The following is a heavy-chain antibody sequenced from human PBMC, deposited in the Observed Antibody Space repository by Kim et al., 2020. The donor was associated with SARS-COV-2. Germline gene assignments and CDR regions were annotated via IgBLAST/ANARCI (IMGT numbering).Heavy chain of an antibody. J-gene: IGHJ4*02. Sequence: ASVKVSCKASGYTFTSYDINWVRQATGQGLEWMGWMNPNTANTDYAQKFQGRVTMTRDTSISTAYMELSSLRSEDTAVYYCAREYGSGTYYFDYWGQGTLVTVSS. CDR2: MNPNTANT. V-gene: IGHV1-8*01. CDR3: AREYGSGTYYFDY. CDR1: GYTFTSYD. D-gene: IGHD3-10*01.